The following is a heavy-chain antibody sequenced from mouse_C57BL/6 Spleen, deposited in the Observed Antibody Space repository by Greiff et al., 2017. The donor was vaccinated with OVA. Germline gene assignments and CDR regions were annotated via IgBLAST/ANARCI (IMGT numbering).Heavy chain of an antibody. CDR1: GYTFTDYY. V-gene: IGHV1-26*01. Sequence: EVQLQQSGPELVKPGASVKISCKASGYTFTDYYMNWVKQSHGKSLEWIGDINPNNGGTSYNQKFKGKATLTVDKSSSTAYMELRSLTSEDSAVYYCARRTPDGYYAYYFDYWGQGTTLTVSS. J-gene: IGHJ2*01. CDR3: ARRTPDGYYAYYFDY. CDR2: INPNNGGT. D-gene: IGHD2-3*01.